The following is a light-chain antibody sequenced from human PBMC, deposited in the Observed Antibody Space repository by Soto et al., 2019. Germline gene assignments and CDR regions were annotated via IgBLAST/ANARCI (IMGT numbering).Light chain of an antibody. V-gene: IGKV1-5*01. CDR2: DAS. Sequence: DIQMTQSPSTLSASVGDRVTITCRASQSISSWLAWYQQKPGKAPKLLIYDASSLESGVPSRFSGSGSGTEVTLTISSLQPADFATYYCQQYNSYSRYTFGQGTKLEIK. J-gene: IGKJ2*01. CDR1: QSISSW. CDR3: QQYNSYSRYT.